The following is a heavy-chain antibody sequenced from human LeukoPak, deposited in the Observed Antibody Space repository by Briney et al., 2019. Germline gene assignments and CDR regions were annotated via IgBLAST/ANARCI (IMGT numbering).Heavy chain of an antibody. CDR1: GFTVSSNY. Sequence: GGSLRLSCAASGFTVSSNYMSWVRQAPGKGLEWVSVIYSGGSTYYADSVKGRFIISRDNSKNTLYLQMNSLGAEDTAVYYCVRDVYCSGGSCQQNWGQGTLVTVSS. V-gene: IGHV3-66*01. D-gene: IGHD2-15*01. J-gene: IGHJ4*02. CDR3: VRDVYCSGGSCQQN. CDR2: IYSGGST.